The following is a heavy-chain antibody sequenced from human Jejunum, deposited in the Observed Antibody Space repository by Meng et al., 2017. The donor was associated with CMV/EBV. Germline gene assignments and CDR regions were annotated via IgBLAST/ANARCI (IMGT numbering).Heavy chain of an antibody. Sequence: TVAGGYISSSGYYWGWVRQPPGKGLAWIATVYYSGTTYLNPSLKSRVTISLDMPNNHFTLRLSSVTAADTAVYYCARGGVLWCPLNWGQGALVTVSS. CDR2: VYYSGTT. J-gene: IGHJ1*01. D-gene: IGHD2-21*01. CDR3: ARGGVLWCPLN. CDR1: GGYISSSGYY. V-gene: IGHV4-39*06.